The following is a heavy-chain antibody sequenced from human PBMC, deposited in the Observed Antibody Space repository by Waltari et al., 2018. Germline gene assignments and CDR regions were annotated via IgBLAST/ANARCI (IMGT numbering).Heavy chain of an antibody. D-gene: IGHD3-10*01. J-gene: IGHJ3*02. V-gene: IGHV1-69*01. Sequence: QVQLVKSGAEVKKPGSSVKVSCKASGGAFSRSAIRWVRLAPGPGRWWMGGIIPIFGTANYAQKFQGRVTITADESTSTAYMELSSLRSEDTAVYYCARDYYYGSGSYYNHVAFDIWGQRTMVTVSS. CDR3: ARDYYYGSGSYYNHVAFDI. CDR2: IIPIFGTA. CDR1: GGAFSRSA.